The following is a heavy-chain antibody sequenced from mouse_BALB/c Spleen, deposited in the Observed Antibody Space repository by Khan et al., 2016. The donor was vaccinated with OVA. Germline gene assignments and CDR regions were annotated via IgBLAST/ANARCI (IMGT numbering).Heavy chain of an antibody. V-gene: IGHV9-1*02. CDR3: ARGASYWYFDV. CDR1: GYTITNYG. CDR2: INTYTGEP. Sequence: QIQLVQSGPELKKPGETVQISCKASGYTITNYGMNWVKQAPGKGIKWMGWINTYTGEPTYTGDFKGRFAVSLETSASTAYLQINNLKNEDMATXLCARGASYWYFDVWHAGTTLTVS. J-gene: IGHJ1*01.